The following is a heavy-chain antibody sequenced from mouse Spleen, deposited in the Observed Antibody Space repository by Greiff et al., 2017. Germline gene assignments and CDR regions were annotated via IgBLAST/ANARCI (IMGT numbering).Heavy chain of an antibody. Sequence: EVQLVESGGGLVQPKGSLKLSCAASGFSFNTYAMNWVRQAPGKGLEWVARIRSKSNNYATYYADSVKDRFTISRDDSESMLYLQMNNLKTEDTAMYYCVSPYGYDGYAMDYWGQGTSVTVSS. CDR1: GFSFNTYA. D-gene: IGHD2-14*01. J-gene: IGHJ4*01. CDR2: IRSKSNNYAT. V-gene: IGHV10-1*01. CDR3: VSPYGYDGYAMDY.